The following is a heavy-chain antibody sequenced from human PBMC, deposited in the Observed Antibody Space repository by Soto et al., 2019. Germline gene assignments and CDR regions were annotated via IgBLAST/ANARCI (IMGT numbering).Heavy chain of an antibody. CDR2: ISGSGGGT. CDR1: GFIDSTYH. CDR3: AKFGMATTKRSPPYYIDY. J-gene: IGHJ4*02. D-gene: IGHD1-1*01. V-gene: IGHV3-23*01. Sequence: PGGSLRLSCAGSGFIDSTYHMSWVRQTPGKGLEWVSSISGSGGGTYYADSVKGRFTFSRDNSKNTLYLQMNSLRAEDTAVYYCAKFGMATTKRSPPYYIDYWGQGALVTVSS.